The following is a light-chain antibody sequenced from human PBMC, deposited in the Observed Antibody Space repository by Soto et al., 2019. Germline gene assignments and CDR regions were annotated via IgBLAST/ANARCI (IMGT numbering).Light chain of an antibody. Sequence: QSVLTQPPSVSGAPGQRVIISCTGSSSNIGAGFDVHWYRQLPGTAPKLLISGNSNRPSGVPDRFSGSKSGTSASLAITGLQAEDEADYYCQSYDSSLSGYVFGAGTKLTVL. CDR3: QSYDSSLSGYV. CDR2: GNS. J-gene: IGLJ1*01. CDR1: SSNIGAGFD. V-gene: IGLV1-40*01.